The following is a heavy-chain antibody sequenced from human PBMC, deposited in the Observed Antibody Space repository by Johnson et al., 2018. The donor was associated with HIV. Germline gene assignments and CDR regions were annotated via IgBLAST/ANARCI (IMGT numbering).Heavy chain of an antibody. J-gene: IGHJ3*02. D-gene: IGHD3-10*01. Sequence: QVQLVESGGGVVQPGRSLRLSCAASGFTFSSYAMHWVRQAPGKGLEWVAVISYDGSNKYYADSVKGRFTISRDNSKNTLYLQMNSLRAEDTAVYYCARRYSGMVQGRDAFDIWGQGTMVTVSS. CDR2: ISYDGSNK. CDR1: GFTFSSYA. CDR3: ARRYSGMVQGRDAFDI. V-gene: IGHV3-30-3*01.